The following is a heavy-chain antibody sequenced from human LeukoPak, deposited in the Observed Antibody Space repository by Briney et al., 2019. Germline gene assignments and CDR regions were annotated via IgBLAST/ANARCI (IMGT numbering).Heavy chain of an antibody. V-gene: IGHV1-18*01. CDR1: GYTFTMYG. CDR2: ISAYNDNT. J-gene: IGHJ4*02. CDR3: ARDRDDILTGYRESLNYFDY. D-gene: IGHD3-9*01. Sequence: GASVKVSCKASGYTFTMYGITWVRQAPGQGLEWMGWISAYNDNTNYAQNLQGRVTITADESTSTAYMELSSLRSEDTAVYYCARDRDDILTGYRESLNYFDYWGQGTLVTVSS.